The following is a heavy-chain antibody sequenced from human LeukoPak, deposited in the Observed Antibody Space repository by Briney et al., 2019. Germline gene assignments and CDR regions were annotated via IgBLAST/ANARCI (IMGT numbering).Heavy chain of an antibody. Sequence: SETLSLTCTVSGNSISSGGHYWNWLRQRPGKGLEWIGYIFYTGSTYYNPSLKSRVTISVDTSKNQFSLKLSSVTAADTAVYYCARSPGIWNEYGRLEYWGQGALVTVSS. D-gene: IGHD1-1*01. V-gene: IGHV4-31*03. CDR1: GNSISSGGHY. CDR3: ARSPGIWNEYGRLEY. J-gene: IGHJ4*02. CDR2: IFYTGST.